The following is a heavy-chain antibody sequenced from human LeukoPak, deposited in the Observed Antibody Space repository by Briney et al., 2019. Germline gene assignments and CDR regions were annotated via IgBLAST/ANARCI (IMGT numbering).Heavy chain of an antibody. Sequence: ASVKVSCKAFGYTFTSNYMHWVRQAPGQGPEWMGVISPSGGSTTYAQKFQGRVTLTRDTSISTAYMELSSLTSDDTALYYCARGTYYDSSAYSGVRLFDYWGQGTLVTVSS. CDR3: ARGTYYDSSAYSGVRLFDY. J-gene: IGHJ4*02. D-gene: IGHD3-22*01. V-gene: IGHV1-46*01. CDR1: GYTFTSNY. CDR2: ISPSGGST.